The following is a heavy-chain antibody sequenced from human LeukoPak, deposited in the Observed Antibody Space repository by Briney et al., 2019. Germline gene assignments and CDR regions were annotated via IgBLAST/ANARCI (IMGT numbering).Heavy chain of an antibody. CDR2: ISYDGSEK. V-gene: IGHV3-30*04. D-gene: IGHD3-10*01. J-gene: IGHJ4*02. CDR1: GFTFSNYV. Sequence: GRSLRLSCVASGFTFSNYVMHWVRQAPGKGLEWVTLISYDGSEKHYADSVQGRFTISRDNPKNTLYMQMNSLRPEDTALYYCARTYGTGSMYYFHYWGQGTLVTVSS. CDR3: ARTYGTGSMYYFHY.